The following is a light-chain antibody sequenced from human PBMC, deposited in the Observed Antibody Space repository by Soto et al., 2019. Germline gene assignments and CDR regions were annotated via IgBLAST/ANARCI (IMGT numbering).Light chain of an antibody. CDR1: ESVSSN. CDR2: GAS. J-gene: IGKJ5*01. CDR3: QQRNNWPPIT. V-gene: IGKV3-15*01. Sequence: EIVMTQSPATLSVSPGERATLSCRASESVSSNLAWYQLKPGQAPRVLIYGASTRATGIPARFSGSGSGTDFTLTISSLEPEDFALYYCQQRNNWPPITFGQGTRLEIK.